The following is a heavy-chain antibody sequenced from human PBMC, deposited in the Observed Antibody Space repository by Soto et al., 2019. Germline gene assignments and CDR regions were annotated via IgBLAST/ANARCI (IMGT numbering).Heavy chain of an antibody. CDR3: ARDGSERPATY. D-gene: IGHD3-10*01. CDR2: IYNGGTT. Sequence: SETLSLTCTVSGGSVSSGSYYWSWIRQPPGKGLEWIGYIYNGGTTNYSPSLKRRVTISVDTSKNQFSLKLNSVTAADTAVYYCARDGSERPATYWGQGILVTVSS. CDR1: GGSVSSGSYY. V-gene: IGHV4-61*01. J-gene: IGHJ4*02.